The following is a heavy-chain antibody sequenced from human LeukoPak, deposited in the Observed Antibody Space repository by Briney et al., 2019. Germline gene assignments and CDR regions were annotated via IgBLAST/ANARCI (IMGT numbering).Heavy chain of an antibody. CDR2: IYSGGST. J-gene: IGHJ4*02. CDR3: ARDHQYYYDSSGYYYSHDFDY. CDR1: GFTVSSNY. D-gene: IGHD3-22*01. V-gene: IGHV3-66*01. Sequence: GGSLRLSCAASGFTVSSNYMSWVRQAPGKGLEWVSVIYSGGSTFYADSVKGRFTISRDNSKNTLYLQMNSLRAEDTAVYYCARDHQYYYDSSGYYYSHDFDYWGQGTLVTVSS.